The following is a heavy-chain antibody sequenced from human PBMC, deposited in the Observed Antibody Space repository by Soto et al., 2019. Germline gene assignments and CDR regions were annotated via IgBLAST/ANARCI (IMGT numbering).Heavy chain of an antibody. D-gene: IGHD3-10*01. CDR3: AKVGLFDGNKPITFEF. CDR1: GFSFSSYW. J-gene: IGHJ4*02. V-gene: IGHV3-7*03. Sequence: GGSLRLSCAASGFSFSSYWMSWVRQAPGRGLEWVANINQDATRQSYVDSVEGQFSISRDNAKNSLYLQMNSLRVEDTAVYYCAKVGLFDGNKPITFEFWGQGTLVTVSS. CDR2: INQDATRQ.